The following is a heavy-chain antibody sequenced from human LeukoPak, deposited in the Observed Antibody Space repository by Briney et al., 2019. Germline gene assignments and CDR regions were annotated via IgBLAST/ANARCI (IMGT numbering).Heavy chain of an antibody. CDR2: ISGSGGST. D-gene: IGHD3-3*01. Sequence: PGGSLRLSCAASGFTFSYYAMTWVRQAPGKGLEWVSAISGSGGSTYYADSVKGRFTISRDNSKNTLYLQMNSLRAEDTAVYYCAKDYLYDFWSGYSGSGWGQGTLVTVSS. CDR3: AKDYLYDFWSGYSGSG. V-gene: IGHV3-23*01. CDR1: GFTFSYYA. J-gene: IGHJ4*02.